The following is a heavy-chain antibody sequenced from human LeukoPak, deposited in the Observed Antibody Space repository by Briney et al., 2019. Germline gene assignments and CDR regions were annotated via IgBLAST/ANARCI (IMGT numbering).Heavy chain of an antibody. CDR2: TRNKANSYST. Sequence: SGGSLRLSCAASGFTFSDHDMDWVRQAPGKGVEWVGRTRNKANSYSTEYAASVKGRFTISRDDSKNSLYLQMNSLKTEDTAVYYCVSLYDFWSGYYWGQGTLVTVSS. J-gene: IGHJ4*02. V-gene: IGHV3-72*01. D-gene: IGHD3-3*01. CDR3: VSLYDFWSGYY. CDR1: GFTFSDHD.